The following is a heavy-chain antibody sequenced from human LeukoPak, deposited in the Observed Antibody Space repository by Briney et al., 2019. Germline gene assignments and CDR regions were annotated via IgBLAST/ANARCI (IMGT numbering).Heavy chain of an antibody. CDR3: ARRVPYYYDSSGSVKGAYYFDY. Sequence: GASVKVSCKASGYTFTSYDINWVRQATGQGLEWMGWMNPNSGGTNYAQKFQGRVTMTRDTSISTAYMELSRLRSDDTAVYYCARRVPYYYDSSGSVKGAYYFDYWGQGTLVTVSS. J-gene: IGHJ4*02. D-gene: IGHD3-22*01. CDR1: GYTFTSYD. V-gene: IGHV1-2*02. CDR2: MNPNSGGT.